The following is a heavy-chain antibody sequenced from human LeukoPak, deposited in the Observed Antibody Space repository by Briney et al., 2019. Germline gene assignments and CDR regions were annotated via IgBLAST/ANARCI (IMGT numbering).Heavy chain of an antibody. D-gene: IGHD3-10*01. J-gene: IGHJ6*02. CDR2: IIPVLGIA. V-gene: IGHV1-69*04. CDR3: AREHGSGSYYYYYGMDV. Sequence: SVKVSCKASGGTFSSYTISWVRQAPGQGLEWMGRIIPVLGIANYAQKFQGRVTITADKSTSTAYMELSSLRSEDTAVYYCAREHGSGSYYYYYGMDVWGQGTTVTVSS. CDR1: GGTFSSYT.